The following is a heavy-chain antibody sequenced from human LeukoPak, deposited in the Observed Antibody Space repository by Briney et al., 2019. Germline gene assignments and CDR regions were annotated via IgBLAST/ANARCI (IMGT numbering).Heavy chain of an antibody. D-gene: IGHD2-2*01. J-gene: IGHJ5*02. Sequence: PSETLSLTCTVSDDSFTSHYWSWIRQPPGKGLEWVAYVDHAGRANYSPSLKSRITVSVDTSKNQFSLKLTSVTLADTAVYYCARGGQPGARFSWFDLWGQGTLVTVSS. V-gene: IGHV4-59*11. CDR3: ARGGQPGARFSWFDL. CDR2: VDHAGRA. CDR1: DDSFTSHY.